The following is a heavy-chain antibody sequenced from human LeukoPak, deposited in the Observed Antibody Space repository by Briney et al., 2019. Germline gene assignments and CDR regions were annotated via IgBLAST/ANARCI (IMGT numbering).Heavy chain of an antibody. D-gene: IGHD3-22*01. CDR1: GGSISSYY. CDR3: ARVGYDSSGYYLSTWTYFAY. CDR2: IYYSGST. J-gene: IGHJ4*02. V-gene: IGHV4-59*01. Sequence: SETLSLTCTVSGGSISSYYWSWIRQPPGKGLEWIGYIYYSGSTNYNPSLKRRVTISVDTSKNQSSLKLSSVTAADTAVYYCARVGYDSSGYYLSTWTYFAYWGQGTLVTVSS.